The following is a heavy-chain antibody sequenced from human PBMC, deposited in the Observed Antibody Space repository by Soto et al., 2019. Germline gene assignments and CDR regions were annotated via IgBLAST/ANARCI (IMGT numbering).Heavy chain of an antibody. V-gene: IGHV3-30-3*01. CDR3: ARDSGPYDFWSGSYVRAGYGMDV. J-gene: IGHJ6*02. CDR1: GFTFNYHS. CDR2: ISYDGSSK. Sequence: GGSLRLSCAASGFTFNYHSMHWVRQAPGKGLQWVAVISYDGSSKYYTDSVTGRFTISRDNSKNILYLQMNSLRPEDTAVYSCARDSGPYDFWSGSYVRAGYGMDVWGQGTTVTAP. D-gene: IGHD3-3*01.